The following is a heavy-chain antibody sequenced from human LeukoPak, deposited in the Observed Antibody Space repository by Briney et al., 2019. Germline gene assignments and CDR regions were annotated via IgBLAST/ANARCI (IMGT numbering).Heavy chain of an antibody. Sequence: PGGSLRLSCAASGFTFSSYAMHWVRQAPGKGLEWVAVISYDGSNKYYADSVKGRFTISRDNSKNTLYLQMNSLRAEDTAVYYCARDSIVGATEGICDYWGQGTLVTVSS. CDR1: GFTFSSYA. J-gene: IGHJ4*02. CDR2: ISYDGSNK. V-gene: IGHV3-30-3*01. D-gene: IGHD1-26*01. CDR3: ARDSIVGATEGICDY.